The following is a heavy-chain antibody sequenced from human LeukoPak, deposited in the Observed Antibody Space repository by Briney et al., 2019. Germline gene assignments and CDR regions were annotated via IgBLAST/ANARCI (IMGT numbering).Heavy chain of an antibody. CDR2: IRYDGSNK. D-gene: IGHD3-10*01. CDR1: GFTFSSYG. CDR3: AKDQFYYGSGSYSYDY. J-gene: IGHJ4*02. Sequence: GGSLRLSCAASGFTFSSYGMHWVRQAPGKGLEWVAFIRYDGSNKYYADSVKGRFTISRDNSKNTLYLQMNSLRAEDTAVYYCAKDQFYYGSGSYSYDYWGQGTLVTVSS. V-gene: IGHV3-30*02.